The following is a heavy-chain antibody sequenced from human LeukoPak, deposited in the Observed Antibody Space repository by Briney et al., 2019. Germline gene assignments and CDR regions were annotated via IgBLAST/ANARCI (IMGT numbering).Heavy chain of an antibody. Sequence: ASVKVSCKASGYTFTPYAMNWVRQAPGQGLEWMGWINTNTGNPTYALGFTGRFVFSLDTSVSTAYLQISSLKAADTALYYCARVKRAVTSTGEAFDIWGLGTMVTVSS. CDR2: INTNTGNP. CDR1: GYTFTPYA. D-gene: IGHD6-19*01. CDR3: ARVKRAVTSTGEAFDI. V-gene: IGHV7-4-1*02. J-gene: IGHJ3*02.